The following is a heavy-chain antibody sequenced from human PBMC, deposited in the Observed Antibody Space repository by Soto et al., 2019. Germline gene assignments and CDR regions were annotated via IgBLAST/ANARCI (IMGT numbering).Heavy chain of an antibody. J-gene: IGHJ4*02. CDR1: GGSVSSGTYY. V-gene: IGHV4-61*01. Sequence: SETLSLTCTVSGGSVSSGTYYWSWIRQPPGKGLEWIGYFYYSGATNYNPSLKSRVTISVDTSKNQFSLKVSSVTAADTAVYYCARGVIAAAATWGQGILVTVS. CDR3: ARGVIAAAAT. CDR2: FYYSGAT. D-gene: IGHD6-13*01.